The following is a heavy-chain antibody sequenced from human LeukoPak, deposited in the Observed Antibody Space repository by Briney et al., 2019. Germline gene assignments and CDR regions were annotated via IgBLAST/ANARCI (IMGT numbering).Heavy chain of an antibody. CDR3: AKVDAPRGYVGTAGDERDAFDI. CDR1: GSTFSSYA. CDR2: ISGSGGST. Sequence: PGGSLRLSCAASGSTFSSYAMSWVRQAPGKGLEWVSAISGSGGSTYYADSVKGRFTISRDNSKNTLYLQMNSLRAEDTAVYYCAKVDAPRGYVGTAGDERDAFDIWGQGTMVTVSS. J-gene: IGHJ3*02. D-gene: IGHD5-18*01. V-gene: IGHV3-23*01.